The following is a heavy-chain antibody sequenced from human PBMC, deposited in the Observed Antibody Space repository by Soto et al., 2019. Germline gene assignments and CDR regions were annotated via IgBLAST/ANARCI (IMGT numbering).Heavy chain of an antibody. CDR3: ARDLWEGYTVDP. V-gene: IGHV1-3*01. D-gene: IGHD1-26*01. CDR2: INAGNGNT. CDR1: GYTFTSYA. Sequence: VASVKVSCKASGYTFTSYAMHWVRQAPGQRLEWMGWINAGNGNTKYSQKFQGRVTITRDTSASTAYMELSSLRSEDTAVYYCARDLWEGYTVDPWGQGTLVTV. J-gene: IGHJ5*02.